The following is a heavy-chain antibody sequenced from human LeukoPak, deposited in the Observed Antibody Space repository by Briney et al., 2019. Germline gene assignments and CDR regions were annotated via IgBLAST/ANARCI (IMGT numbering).Heavy chain of an antibody. CDR2: ISGSGGST. V-gene: IGHV3-23*01. J-gene: IGHJ4*02. D-gene: IGHD3-22*01. CDR1: GFTFSSYA. Sequence: GGSLRLSCAASGFTFSSYAMSWVRQAPGKGLEWISAISGSGGSTYYADSVKGRFTISRDNSKNTLYLQMNSLRAEDTAVYYCARRYYYDSSGYSYYFDYWGQGTLVTVSS. CDR3: ARRYYYDSSGYSYYFDY.